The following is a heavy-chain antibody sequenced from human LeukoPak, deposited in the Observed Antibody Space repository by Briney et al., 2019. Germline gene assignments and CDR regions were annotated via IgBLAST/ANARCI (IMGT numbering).Heavy chain of an antibody. J-gene: IGHJ4*02. V-gene: IGHV5-51*01. CDR3: ARQTRYGPSDS. CDR2: INVRDSDT. Sequence: GESLKISCEASGDRLSNDWITWVRQRSGKGLEYMGMINVRDSDTRYSLSFQDQITISADESTSTAFLQWPSLQASDTAIYYCARQTRYGPSDSWGQGTLVTVSS. CDR1: GDRLSNDW. D-gene: IGHD3-9*01.